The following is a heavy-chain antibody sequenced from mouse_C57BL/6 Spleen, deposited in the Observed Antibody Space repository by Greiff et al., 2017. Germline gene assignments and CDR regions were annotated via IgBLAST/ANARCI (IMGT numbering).Heavy chain of an antibody. CDR2: ISDGGSYT. Sequence: EVLLVESGGGLVKPGGSLKLSCAASGFTFSSYAMSWVRQTPEKRLEWVATISDGGSYTYYPDNVKGRFTLSRDNAKNSLYLQMSQLKSEDTAMYYCASEGYSYAMDYWGQGTSVTVSS. CDR1: GFTFSSYA. V-gene: IGHV5-4*01. CDR3: ASEGYSYAMDY. D-gene: IGHD3-1*01. J-gene: IGHJ4*01.